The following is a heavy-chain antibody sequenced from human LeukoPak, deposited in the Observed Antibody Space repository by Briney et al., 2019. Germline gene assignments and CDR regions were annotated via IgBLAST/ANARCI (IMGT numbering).Heavy chain of an antibody. CDR2: IIPIFGIA. CDR1: GGTFISYA. D-gene: IGHD1/OR15-1a*01. V-gene: IGHV1-69*17. Sequence: SVKVSCKASGGTFISYAISWVRQAPGQGREWMGGIIPIFGIANYAQKFQGRVTITADKSTSTAYMELSSLRSEDTAVYYCARDSITGTLGYYYYGMDVWGQGTTVTVSS. J-gene: IGHJ6*02. CDR3: ARDSITGTLGYYYYGMDV.